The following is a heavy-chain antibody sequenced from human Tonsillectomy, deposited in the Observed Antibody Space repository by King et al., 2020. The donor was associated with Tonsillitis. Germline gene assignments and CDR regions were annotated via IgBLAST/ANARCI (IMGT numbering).Heavy chain of an antibody. V-gene: IGHV4-39*01. CDR3: VRQKEGTIFAS. D-gene: IGHD1-7*01. CDR1: DGSISSSAYY. J-gene: IGHJ4*02. CDR2: ACYSGGT. Sequence: LQLQESGPGLVKPSETLSLTCTASDGSISSSAYYWVWIRQPPGKGLEWIGNACYSGGTYLTPSLKSPVAISVDTSRSQLSLKVSSVTAADTAVYYCVRQKEGTIFASWGQGTLVTVSS.